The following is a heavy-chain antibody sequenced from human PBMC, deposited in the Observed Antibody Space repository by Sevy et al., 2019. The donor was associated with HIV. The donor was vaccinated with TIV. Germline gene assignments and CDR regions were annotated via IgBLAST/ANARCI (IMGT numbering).Heavy chain of an antibody. J-gene: IGHJ6*02. Sequence: GGSLRLSCAASGFTFIGSAMHWVRQASGKGLEWVGRIRSKANSYATAYAASVKGRFTISRDDSKNTAYLQMNSLKTEDTAVYYCTSPRPNYDILTGLDYYYGMDVWGQGTTVTVSS. CDR2: IRSKANSYAT. CDR3: TSPRPNYDILTGLDYYYGMDV. CDR1: GFTFIGSA. D-gene: IGHD3-9*01. V-gene: IGHV3-73*01.